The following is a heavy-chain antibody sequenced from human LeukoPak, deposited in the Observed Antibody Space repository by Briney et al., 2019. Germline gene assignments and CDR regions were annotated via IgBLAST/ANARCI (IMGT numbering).Heavy chain of an antibody. V-gene: IGHV3-30-3*01. CDR2: ISYDGSNK. CDR3: AKDGLDFWSGYYYYFGY. CDR1: GFTFSSYA. Sequence: GGSLRLSCAASGFTFSSYAMHWVRQAPGKGLEWVAVISYDGSNKYYADSVKGRFTISRDNSKNTLYLQMNSLRAEDTAVYYCAKDGLDFWSGYYYYFGYWGQGTLVTVSS. J-gene: IGHJ4*02. D-gene: IGHD3-3*01.